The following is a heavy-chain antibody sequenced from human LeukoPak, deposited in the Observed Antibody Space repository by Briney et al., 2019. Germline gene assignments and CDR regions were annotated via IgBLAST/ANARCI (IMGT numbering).Heavy chain of an antibody. J-gene: IGHJ6*02. CDR1: GFTFSSYG. CDR3: AKQLWSDYYGMDV. Sequence: PGRSLRLSCAASGFTFSSYGMHWVRQAPGKGLEWVAVISYDGSNKYYADSVKGRFTISRDNSKNTLYLQMNSLRAEDTAVYYCAKQLWSDYYGMDVWGQGTTVTVSS. D-gene: IGHD5-18*01. V-gene: IGHV3-30*18. CDR2: ISYDGSNK.